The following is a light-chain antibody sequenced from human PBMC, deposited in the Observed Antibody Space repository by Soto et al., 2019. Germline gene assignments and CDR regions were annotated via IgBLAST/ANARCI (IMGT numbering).Light chain of an antibody. V-gene: IGKV3-15*01. CDR3: QQYGSLLPGLT. CDR2: GAS. Sequence: EIVMTQSPGTLSVSPGERATVSCRASQSVSSNLPWYQQKPAGQAPRLLIYGASTRATGIPARFSGSGSGTEFTLTVSSLQSEDFAVYYCQQYGSLLPGLTFGGGTKVEIK. CDR1: QSVSSN. J-gene: IGKJ4*01.